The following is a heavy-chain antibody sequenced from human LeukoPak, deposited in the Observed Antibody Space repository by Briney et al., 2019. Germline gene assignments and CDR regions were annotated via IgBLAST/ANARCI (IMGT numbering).Heavy chain of an antibody. J-gene: IGHJ4*02. CDR2: ISAYNGNT. CDR3: ATMYYYDSSGYYPFDY. D-gene: IGHD3-22*01. V-gene: IGHV1-18*01. Sequence: ASVKVSCKASGYTFTSYGISWVRQAPGQGLEWMGWISAYNGNTNYAQKLQGRVTMTTDTSTSTAYMELRSLRSDDAAVYYCATMYYYDSSGYYPFDYWGQGTLVTVSS. CDR1: GYTFTSYG.